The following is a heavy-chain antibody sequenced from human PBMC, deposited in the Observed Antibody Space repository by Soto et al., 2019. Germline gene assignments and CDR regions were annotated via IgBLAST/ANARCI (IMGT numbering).Heavy chain of an antibody. J-gene: IGHJ6*02. Sequence: GESLKISCKGSGYSFTSYWIGWVRQMPGKGLEWMGIIYPGDSDTRYSPSFQGQVTISADKSISTAYLQWSSLKASDTAMYYCASQQRTYYYDSSGYYSNSYGMDVWGQGTLVTVSS. V-gene: IGHV5-51*01. CDR3: ASQQRTYYYDSSGYYSNSYGMDV. CDR2: IYPGDSDT. D-gene: IGHD3-22*01. CDR1: GYSFTSYW.